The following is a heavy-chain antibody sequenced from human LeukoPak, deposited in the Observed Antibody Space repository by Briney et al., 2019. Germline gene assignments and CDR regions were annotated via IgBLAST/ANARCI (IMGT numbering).Heavy chain of an antibody. D-gene: IGHD3-22*01. J-gene: IGHJ4*02. CDR1: GFTFSSYS. CDR2: ISSSSSYI. CDR3: ARDLAPYYYDSSGYYSGPFDY. V-gene: IGHV3-21*01. Sequence: KSGGSLRHSCAASGFTFSSYSMNWVRQAPGKGLEWVTSISSSSSYIYYADSVKGRFTISRDNAKNSLYLQMNSLRAEDTAVYYCARDLAPYYYDSSGYYSGPFDYWGQGTLVTVSS.